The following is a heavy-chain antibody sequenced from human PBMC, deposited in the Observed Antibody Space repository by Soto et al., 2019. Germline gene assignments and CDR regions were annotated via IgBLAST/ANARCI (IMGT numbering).Heavy chain of an antibody. Sequence: QVTLKESGPVLVKPTETLTLTCTVSGFSLSNARMGVSWIRQPPGKALEWLAHIFSNDEKSYSTSLKSRLTIPKDTSKSQVVLTMTTMDPVDTATYYCARIERELLEVYYYYGMDVWGQGTTVTVSS. CDR1: GFSLSNARMG. CDR2: IFSNDEK. V-gene: IGHV2-26*01. D-gene: IGHD1-26*01. J-gene: IGHJ6*02. CDR3: ARIERELLEVYYYYGMDV.